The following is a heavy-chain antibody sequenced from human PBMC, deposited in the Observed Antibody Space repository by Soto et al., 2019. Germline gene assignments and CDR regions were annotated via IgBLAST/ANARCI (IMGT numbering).Heavy chain of an antibody. J-gene: IGHJ4*02. CDR1: GFTFRNYG. CDR2: ISYDGTNK. Sequence: PGGSLRLSCAASGFTFRNYGMHWVRQAPGKGLEWVTVISYDGTNKYYGDSVKGRFTISRDNSKNMLYLQMNSLRAEDTAVYYCARDLGYCTNGVCYTGYYFDYWGQGTLVTVSS. V-gene: IGHV3-30*03. D-gene: IGHD2-8*01. CDR3: ARDLGYCTNGVCYTGYYFDY.